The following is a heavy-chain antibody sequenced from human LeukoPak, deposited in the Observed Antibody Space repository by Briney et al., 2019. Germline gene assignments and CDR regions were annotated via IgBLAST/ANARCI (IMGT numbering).Heavy chain of an antibody. Sequence: GGSLRLSCAASGFTFTNYAMSWVRQAPGKGLEWVSVLTGDGGTYYADSVKGRFTNSRDDSKNTLFLQVNSLRAEDTAVYFCAKVKWKLIGYFDYWGQGTLVTVSS. CDR1: GFTFTNYA. D-gene: IGHD1-20*01. J-gene: IGHJ4*02. CDR2: LTGDGGT. CDR3: AKVKWKLIGYFDY. V-gene: IGHV3-23*01.